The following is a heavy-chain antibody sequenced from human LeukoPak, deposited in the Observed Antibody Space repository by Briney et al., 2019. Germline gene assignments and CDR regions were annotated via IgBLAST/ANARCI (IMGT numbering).Heavy chain of an antibody. Sequence: ASVKVSCKASGYTFTSYGISWVRQASGQGLEWMGWISAYNGNTNYAQKLQGRVTMTTDTSTSTAYMELRSLRSDDTAVYYCARDHGGSYYHMAPDYWGQGTLVTVSS. CDR3: ARDHGGSYYHMAPDY. CDR2: ISAYNGNT. D-gene: IGHD1-26*01. J-gene: IGHJ4*02. V-gene: IGHV1-18*01. CDR1: GYTFTSYG.